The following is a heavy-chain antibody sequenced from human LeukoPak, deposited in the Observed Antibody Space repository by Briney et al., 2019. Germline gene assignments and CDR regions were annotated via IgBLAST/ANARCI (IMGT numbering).Heavy chain of an antibody. D-gene: IGHD3-10*01. J-gene: IGHJ4*02. CDR2: ISSSSSSR. V-gene: IGHV3-48*01. Sequence: PGGSLRLSCAASGFTFSSYSMNWVRQAPGKGLEWVSYISSSSSSRYYGDSVKGRFTISRDNAKSTVYLQMNSLRADDTAVYYCTRDRDYGSGSYYNPSGYWGQGTLVTVSS. CDR3: TRDRDYGSGSYYNPSGY. CDR1: GFTFSSYS.